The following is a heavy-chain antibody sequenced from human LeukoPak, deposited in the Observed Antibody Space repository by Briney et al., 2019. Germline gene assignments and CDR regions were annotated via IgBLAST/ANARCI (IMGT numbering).Heavy chain of an antibody. Sequence: PGGSLRLSCVTSGFSFSNYWMNRVRLAPGKGLEWVAIIKADGSEEHYVDSVRGRFTVSRDNAKNSLYLQMSSLRVEDTAVYYCARSNYGPENWGQGTLVTVSS. D-gene: IGHD1-7*01. CDR3: ARSNYGPEN. CDR2: IKADGSEE. CDR1: GFSFSNYW. V-gene: IGHV3-7*01. J-gene: IGHJ4*02.